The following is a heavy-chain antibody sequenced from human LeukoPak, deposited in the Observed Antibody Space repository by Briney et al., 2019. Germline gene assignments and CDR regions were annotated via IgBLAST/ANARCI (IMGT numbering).Heavy chain of an antibody. CDR1: GFTFSSYS. CDR2: ISSSSSYI. V-gene: IGHV3-21*01. J-gene: IGHJ3*02. D-gene: IGHD3-10*01. Sequence: KAGGSLRLSCAASGFTFSSYSMNWVRQAPGKGLEWVSSISSSSSYIYYADSVKGRFTISRDNAKNSLYLQMNSLRAEDTAVYYCARKEAWFGDFNAFDIWGQGTMVTVSS. CDR3: ARKEAWFGDFNAFDI.